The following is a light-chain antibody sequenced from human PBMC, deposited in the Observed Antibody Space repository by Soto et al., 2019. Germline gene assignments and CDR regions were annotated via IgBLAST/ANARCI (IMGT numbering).Light chain of an antibody. CDR1: QSVSSSY. J-gene: IGKJ4*01. CDR3: QQYIRSPKT. Sequence: EIVLTQSPGTLSLSPGERATLSCRSSQSVSSSYLAWYQQKPGQAPRLLIYGASTRATGTPARFSGSGSGTEFTLTISSLESEDFAVYYCQQYIRSPKTFGGGTKVDIK. CDR2: GAS. V-gene: IGKV3-20*01.